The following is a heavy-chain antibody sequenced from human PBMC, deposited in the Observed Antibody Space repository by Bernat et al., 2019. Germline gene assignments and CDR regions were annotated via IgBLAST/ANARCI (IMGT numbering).Heavy chain of an antibody. D-gene: IGHD3-10*01. V-gene: IGHV4-34*01. J-gene: IGHJ4*02. CDR1: GGSFSGYY. CDR2: INHSGST. Sequence: QVQLQQWGAGLLKPSETLSLTCAVYGGSFSGYYWSWIRQPPGKGLEWIGEINHSGSTNYNPSLKSRVTISVDTSKNQFSLKLSSVTAADTAVYYCARGRRSYGSGRGFDYWGQGTLVTVSS. CDR3: ARGRRSYGSGRGFDY.